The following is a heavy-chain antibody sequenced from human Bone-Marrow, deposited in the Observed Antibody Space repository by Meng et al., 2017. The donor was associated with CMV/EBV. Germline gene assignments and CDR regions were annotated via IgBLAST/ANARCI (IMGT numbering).Heavy chain of an antibody. CDR3: ASYYYYGMDV. CDR1: GGSISSSSYY. CDR2: INHSGST. Sequence: GSLRLSCTVSGGSISSSSYYWGWIRQPPGKGLEWIGEINHSGSTNYNPSLKSRVTISVDTSKNQFSLKLSSVTAADTAVYYCASYYYYGMDVWGQGTTVTVSS. J-gene: IGHJ6*02. V-gene: IGHV4-39*07.